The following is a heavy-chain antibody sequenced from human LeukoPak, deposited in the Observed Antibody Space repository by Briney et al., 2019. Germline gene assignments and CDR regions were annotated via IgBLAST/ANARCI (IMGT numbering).Heavy chain of an antibody. D-gene: IGHD5-24*01. Sequence: GESLKISCKGSGYSFPNYWIGWVRQMPGQGLEWMGIIYPADYDTRYSPAFQGQVTISADKSINTAYLQWTSLKASDTAMYYCARRKGDGYNSPFDYWGQGTLVTVSS. CDR3: ARRKGDGYNSPFDY. V-gene: IGHV5-51*01. CDR1: GYSFPNYW. CDR2: IYPADYDT. J-gene: IGHJ4*02.